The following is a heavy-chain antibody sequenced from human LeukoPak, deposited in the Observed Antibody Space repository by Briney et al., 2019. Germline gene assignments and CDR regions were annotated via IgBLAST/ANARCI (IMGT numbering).Heavy chain of an antibody. V-gene: IGHV4-59*01. CDR1: GGSISSYY. D-gene: IGHD6-13*01. Sequence: SETLSLTCTVSGGSISSYYWSWIRQPPGKGLEWIGYIYYSGSTNYNPSLKSRVTISVDTSKNQFSLKLGSVTAADTAVYYCAREAAAGYDYFDYWGQGTLVTVSS. J-gene: IGHJ4*02. CDR2: IYYSGST. CDR3: AREAAAGYDYFDY.